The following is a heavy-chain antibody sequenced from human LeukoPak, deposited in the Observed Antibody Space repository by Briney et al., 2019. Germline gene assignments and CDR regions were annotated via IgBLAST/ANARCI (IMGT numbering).Heavy chain of an antibody. J-gene: IGHJ3*02. V-gene: IGHV1-69*05. CDR1: GYTFIDYY. D-gene: IGHD4-17*01. Sequence: ASVKVSCKASGYTFIDYYMHWVRQAPGQGLEWMGGIIPIFGTANYAQKFQGRVTIATDESTSTAYMELSSLRSEDTAVYYCARATGGDAFDIWGQGAMVTVSS. CDR2: IIPIFGTA. CDR3: ARATGGDAFDI.